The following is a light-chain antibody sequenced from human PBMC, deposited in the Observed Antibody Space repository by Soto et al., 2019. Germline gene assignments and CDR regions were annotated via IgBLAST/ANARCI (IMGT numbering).Light chain of an antibody. CDR2: EVA. V-gene: IGLV2-23*02. CDR1: SSDVGSYDL. Sequence: QSALTQPASVSGSPGQSITISCTGTSSDVGSYDLVSWYQQRPGRAPRLMIFEVAKRPSGISTRFSGSKSGNTASLTISGLQVLDEGDFFCRSITSTNPLVFGGGTKLPVL. J-gene: IGLJ2*01. CDR3: RSITSTNPLV.